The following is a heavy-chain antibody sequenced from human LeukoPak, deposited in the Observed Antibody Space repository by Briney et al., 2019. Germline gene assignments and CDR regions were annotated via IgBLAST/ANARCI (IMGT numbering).Heavy chain of an antibody. Sequence: KPSETLSLTCTVSGGSINSYYWGWIRQPPGKGLEWIGSIYYSGSTYYNPSLKSRVTISVDTSKNQFSLKLSSVTAAGTAVYYCARGAVVVVTANRYRGWFDPWGQGTLVTVSS. CDR3: ARGAVVVVTANRYRGWFDP. CDR1: GGSINSYY. CDR2: IYYSGST. J-gene: IGHJ5*02. D-gene: IGHD2-21*02. V-gene: IGHV4-39*07.